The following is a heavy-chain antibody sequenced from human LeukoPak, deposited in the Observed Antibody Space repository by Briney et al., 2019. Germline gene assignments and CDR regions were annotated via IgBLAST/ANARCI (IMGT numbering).Heavy chain of an antibody. CDR2: ISGGSGTI. CDR3: ARVTVGATADYFDS. V-gene: IGHV3-48*01. Sequence: TGGSLRLSCAASGFTFSTYSMSWVRQAPGKGLEWISYISGGSGTIYFADSVKGRFTISRDNARNSLYLQLNSLRAEDTAVYFCARVTVGATADYFDSWGQGNLVTVSS. J-gene: IGHJ4*02. CDR1: GFTFSTYS. D-gene: IGHD1-26*01.